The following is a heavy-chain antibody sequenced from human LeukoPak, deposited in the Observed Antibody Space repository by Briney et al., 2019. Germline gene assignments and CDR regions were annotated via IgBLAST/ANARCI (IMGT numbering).Heavy chain of an antibody. CDR2: IIPILGIA. CDR1: GGTFSSYA. D-gene: IGHD3-22*01. J-gene: IGHJ2*01. Sequence: GASVKVSCKASGGTFSSYAISWVRQAPGQGLEWMGRIIPILGIANYAQKFQGRVTITADKSTSTASLQWSSLKASDTAMYFCARLDSSGYYKWYFDLWGRGTLVTVSS. CDR3: ARLDSSGYYKWYFDL. V-gene: IGHV1-69*04.